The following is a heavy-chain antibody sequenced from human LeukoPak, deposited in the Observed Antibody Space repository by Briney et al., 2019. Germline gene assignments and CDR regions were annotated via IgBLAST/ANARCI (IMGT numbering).Heavy chain of an antibody. CDR2: INPSGGST. CDR1: GYTFTSYY. J-gene: IGHJ4*02. CDR3: ARGSRYGYSYGYGFDY. Sequence: ASMKVSCKASGYTFTSYYMHWVRQAPGQGLEWMGIINPSGGSTSYAQKFQGRVTMTRDTSTSTVYMELSSLRSEDTAVYYCARGSRYGYSYGYGFDYWGQGTLVTVSS. D-gene: IGHD5-18*01. V-gene: IGHV1-46*01.